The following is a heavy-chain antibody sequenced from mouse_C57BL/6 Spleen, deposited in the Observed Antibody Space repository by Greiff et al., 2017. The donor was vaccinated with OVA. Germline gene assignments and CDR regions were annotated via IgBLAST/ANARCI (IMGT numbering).Heavy chain of an antibody. CDR3: ASVPYGYYTAWFAY. Sequence: EVQGVESGGGLVKPGGSLKLSCAASGFTFSDYGMHWVRQAPEQGLEWVAYISSGSGTIYYADTVKGRFTISRDNAKNTLFLQLTSLRSEDTATYYCASVPYGYYTAWFAYWGQGTLVTVSA. CDR2: ISSGSGTI. CDR1: GFTFSDYG. J-gene: IGHJ3*01. D-gene: IGHD2-3*01. V-gene: IGHV5-17*01.